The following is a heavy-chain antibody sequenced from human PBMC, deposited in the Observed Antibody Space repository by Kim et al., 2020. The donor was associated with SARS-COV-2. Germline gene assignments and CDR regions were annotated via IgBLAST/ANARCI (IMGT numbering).Heavy chain of an antibody. CDR2: IWYDGSKQ. J-gene: IGHJ6*02. CDR1: GFTFSNYG. CDR3: ARDLPYYYGSDNNYYYAMDV. D-gene: IGHD3-10*01. V-gene: IGHV3-33*01. Sequence: GGSLRLSCAASGFTFSNYGIHWVRQAPGKGLEWVAVIWYDGSKQEYADSVKGRFSISRDNSKNTLDLQMSSLRAEDTAVYYCARDLPYYYGSDNNYYYAMDVWGQGTTVTVSS.